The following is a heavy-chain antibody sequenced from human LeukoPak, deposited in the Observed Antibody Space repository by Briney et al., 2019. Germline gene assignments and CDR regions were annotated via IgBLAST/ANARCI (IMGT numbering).Heavy chain of an antibody. Sequence: SETLSLTCTVSGGSISSYYWSWIRQPAGKGLEWIGRIYTSGSTNYNPSLKSRVTISVDTSKNQFSLKLSSVTAADTAVYYCARGGLAYYYDSSGYYPFDYWGQGTLVTVSS. CDR1: GGSISSYY. CDR2: IYTSGST. D-gene: IGHD3-22*01. J-gene: IGHJ4*02. V-gene: IGHV4-4*07. CDR3: ARGGLAYYYDSSGYYPFDY.